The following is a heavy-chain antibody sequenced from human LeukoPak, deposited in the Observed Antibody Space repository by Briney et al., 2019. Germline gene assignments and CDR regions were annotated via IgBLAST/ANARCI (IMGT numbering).Heavy chain of an antibody. Sequence: PSQTLSLTCTVSGGSISSGSYYWSWIRQPAGKGLEWIGRIYTSGSTNYNPSLKSRVTISVDTSKNQFSLKLSSVTAADTAVYYCARGGDYDFWSGYHYYYYYMDVWGQGTLVTVSS. D-gene: IGHD3-3*01. J-gene: IGHJ6*03. V-gene: IGHV4-61*02. CDR1: GGSISSGSYY. CDR2: IYTSGST. CDR3: ARGGDYDFWSGYHYYYYYMDV.